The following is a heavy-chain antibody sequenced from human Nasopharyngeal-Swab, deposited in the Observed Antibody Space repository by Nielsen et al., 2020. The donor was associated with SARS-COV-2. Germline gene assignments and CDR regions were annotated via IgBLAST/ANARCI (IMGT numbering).Heavy chain of an antibody. J-gene: IGHJ4*02. V-gene: IGHV4-59*08. CDR3: ARRHYDSSGYPSYFDY. CDR1: GGSISSYY. Sequence: SETLSLTCTVSGGSISSYYWSWIRQPPGKGLEWIGYIYYSGSTNYNPSLKSRVTISVDTSKNQFSLKLSSVTAADTAVYYCARRHYDSSGYPSYFDYWGQGTLVTVSS. D-gene: IGHD3-22*01. CDR2: IYYSGST.